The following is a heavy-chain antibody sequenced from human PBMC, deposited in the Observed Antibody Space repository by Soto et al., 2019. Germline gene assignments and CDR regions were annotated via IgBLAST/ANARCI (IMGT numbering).Heavy chain of an antibody. CDR3: ARSIRDRKPWGPLDY. Sequence: GASVKVSCKASGGTFSSYAISWVRQAPGQGLEWMGGIIPIFGTANYAQKFQGRVTITADESTSTAYMGLSSLRSEDTAVYYCARSIRDRKPWGPLDYWGQGTLVTVS. J-gene: IGHJ4*02. CDR1: GGTFSSYA. CDR2: IIPIFGTA. D-gene: IGHD3-16*01. V-gene: IGHV1-69*13.